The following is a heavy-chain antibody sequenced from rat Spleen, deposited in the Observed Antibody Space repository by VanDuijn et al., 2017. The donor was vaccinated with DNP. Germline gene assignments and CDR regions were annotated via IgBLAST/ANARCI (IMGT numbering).Heavy chain of an antibody. CDR3: TRHVLPLRVWDY. D-gene: IGHD1-4*01. V-gene: IGHV5-22*01. J-gene: IGHJ2*01. CDR1: GFTFSDYY. CDR2: TSYDGGST. Sequence: EVQLVESGGGLVQPGRSLKLSCAASGFTFSDYYMAWVRQAPTKGLEWVAYTSYDGGSTYNGDSVKGRFTISRDNAKSTLYLQMNSLRSEDMATYYCTRHVLPLRVWDYWGQGVVVTVSA.